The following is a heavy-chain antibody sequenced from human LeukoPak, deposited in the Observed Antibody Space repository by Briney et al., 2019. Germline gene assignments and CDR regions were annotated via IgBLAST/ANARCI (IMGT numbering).Heavy chain of an antibody. CDR1: GFPFSSYW. J-gene: IGHJ4*02. V-gene: IGHV3-66*01. CDR2: IYSGGST. CDR3: ARGSTYYDSSGQVPFDY. D-gene: IGHD3-22*01. Sequence: GGSLRLSCVASGFPFSSYWMTWVRQAPGKGLEWVSVIYSGGSTYYADSVKGRFTISRDTSKNTLSLQMNSLRAEDTAVYYCARGSTYYDSSGQVPFDYWGQGTLVTVSS.